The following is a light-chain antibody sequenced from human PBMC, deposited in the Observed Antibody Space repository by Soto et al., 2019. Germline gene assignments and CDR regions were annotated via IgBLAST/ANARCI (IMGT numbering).Light chain of an antibody. Sequence: EIVMTQSPATLSVSPGERATLSCRASQSVASNLAWYQQKPGQAPRLLIHATSTRATGVPVRFSGSGSGIDFTLTISSLQPEDFATYYCQQSYSTPATFGQGTKVDIK. CDR2: ATS. CDR1: QSVASN. J-gene: IGKJ1*01. V-gene: IGKV3-15*01. CDR3: QQSYSTPAT.